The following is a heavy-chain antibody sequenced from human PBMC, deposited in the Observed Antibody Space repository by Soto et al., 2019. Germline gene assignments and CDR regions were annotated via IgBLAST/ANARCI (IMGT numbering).Heavy chain of an antibody. V-gene: IGHV1-18*04. J-gene: IGHJ4*02. D-gene: IGHD3-10*01. CDR2: ISAYNGNT. Sequence: QVQLVQSGAEVKKPGASVKVSCKASGYTFTSYGISWVRQAPGQGLEWMGWISAYNGNTNYAQKLQDRVTMTTDTSTSTAYMELRSLRSDDTAXXXXARPLNYYGSGSCLGYWGQGTLVTVXS. CDR3: ARPLNYYGSGSCLGY. CDR1: GYTFTSYG.